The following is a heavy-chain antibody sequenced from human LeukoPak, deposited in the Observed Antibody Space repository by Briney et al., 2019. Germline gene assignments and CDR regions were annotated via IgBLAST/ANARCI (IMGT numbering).Heavy chain of an antibody. CDR2: IYYSESA. D-gene: IGHD6-13*01. V-gene: IGHV4-59*02. Sequence: PSETLSLTCTVSGDSVSNYYWSWIRQPPGKRLEWIGCIYYSESATYNPPLKSRVTISLDTSKNQFFLKLSSVTAADTAVYYCARGKQAQFWGQGTLVTVSS. CDR1: GDSVSNYY. J-gene: IGHJ4*02. CDR3: ARGKQAQF.